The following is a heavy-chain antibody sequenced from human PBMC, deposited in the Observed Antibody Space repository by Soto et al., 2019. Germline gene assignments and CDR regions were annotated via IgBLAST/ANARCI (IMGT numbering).Heavy chain of an antibody. Sequence: SLIHPSTAAGFTFVAYVMVWFRQAPGKGLEWVGFIRKNGYGGTTEYAASVKGRFSISRDDAKSIAYLQMNSLKTEDTALYYCTRDIVGATGFDYWGQGP. J-gene: IGHJ4*02. CDR2: IRKNGYGGTT. V-gene: IGHV3-49*03. CDR3: TRDIVGATGFDY. D-gene: IGHD1-26*01. CDR1: GFTFVAYV.